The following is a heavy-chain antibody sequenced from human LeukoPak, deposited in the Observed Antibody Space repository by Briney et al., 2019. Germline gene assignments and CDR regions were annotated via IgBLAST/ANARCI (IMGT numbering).Heavy chain of an antibody. CDR3: ARRLYCSSTSCYGPFDY. Sequence: NPSETLSLTCTVSGGSISSYYWSWIRQPPGKGLEWIGYIYSSGSTNFNPSLKSRVTISVDTSKNQFSLKLSSVTAADTAVYYCARRLYCSSTSCYGPFDYWGQGTLVTVSS. V-gene: IGHV4-59*08. J-gene: IGHJ4*02. CDR2: IYSSGST. D-gene: IGHD2-2*01. CDR1: GGSISSYY.